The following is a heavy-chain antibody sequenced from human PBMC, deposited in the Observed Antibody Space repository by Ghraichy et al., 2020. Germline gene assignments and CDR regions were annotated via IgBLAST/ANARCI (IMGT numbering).Heavy chain of an antibody. J-gene: IGHJ4*02. Sequence: ASVKVSCKASGYTLNKYPIHWVRQAPGQRLEWMGFINAANGDTKYSHNFQDRVTFTRDTSANTAYMELSSLTSADTAVYYCTRKDYGERPGFDFWGQGTLVTVSS. D-gene: IGHD4-17*01. CDR2: INAANGDT. CDR1: GYTLNKYP. V-gene: IGHV1-3*01. CDR3: TRKDYGERPGFDF.